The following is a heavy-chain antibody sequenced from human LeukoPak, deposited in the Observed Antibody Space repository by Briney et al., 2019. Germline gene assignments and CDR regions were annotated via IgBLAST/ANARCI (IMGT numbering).Heavy chain of an antibody. CDR1: RFPFSSYS. J-gene: IGHJ3*02. CDR2: FSRSRSYI. Sequence: GGSLSLSRAASRFPFSSYSVHWVPQARGKGREWVSSFSRSRSYIHSADSVRGRFTISRDNAKNSLFQQMKSMRAEDTAVYYCARDEWGDAFDIWGQGTMVTVFS. D-gene: IGHD1-26*01. CDR3: ARDEWGDAFDI. V-gene: IGHV3-21*01.